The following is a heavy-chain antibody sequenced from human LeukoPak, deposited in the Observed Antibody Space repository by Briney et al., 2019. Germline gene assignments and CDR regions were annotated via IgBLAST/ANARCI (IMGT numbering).Heavy chain of an antibody. V-gene: IGHV4-39*01. CDR1: GGSISRSSYY. D-gene: IGHD3-22*01. Sequence: PSETLSLTCTVSGGSISRSSYYWGWIRQPPGKGLEWIGSIYYSGSSYYNPSLKSRVTISVDTSKNQFALGLSYVTAADTVVFYCASHYHDSSGYLYYFDYWGQGTLVTVSS. J-gene: IGHJ4*02. CDR2: IYYSGSS. CDR3: ASHYHDSSGYLYYFDY.